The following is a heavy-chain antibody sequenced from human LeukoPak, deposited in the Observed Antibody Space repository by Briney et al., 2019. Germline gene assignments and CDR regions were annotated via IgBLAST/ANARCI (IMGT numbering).Heavy chain of an antibody. V-gene: IGHV1-18*01. CDR3: ARVYYDILTGYNYFDY. CDR2: ISTYNGNT. Sequence: ASVKVSCKASGYTFTTYGIIWVRQAPGQGLEWMGWISTYNGNTNYAQKLQGRVTMTTDTSTSTAYMELRSLRSDDTAVYYCARVYYDILTGYNYFDYWGQGTLVTVSS. J-gene: IGHJ4*02. D-gene: IGHD3-9*01. CDR1: GYTFTTYG.